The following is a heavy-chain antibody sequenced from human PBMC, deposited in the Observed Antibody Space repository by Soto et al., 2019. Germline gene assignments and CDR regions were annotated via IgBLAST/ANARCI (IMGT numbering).Heavy chain of an antibody. CDR2: INPNSGGT. CDR1: GYTFTGYY. J-gene: IGHJ1*01. Sequence: QVQLVQSGAEVKKPGASVKVSCKASGYTFTGYYMHWVRQAPGQGLEWMGWINPNSGGTNYAQKFQGWVTMTRDKSISTGYMELSRLRSDDTAVYYCARATSIAVAGSVYFPHWGQGTLVNGSS. V-gene: IGHV1-2*04. CDR3: ARATSIAVAGSVYFPH. D-gene: IGHD6-19*01.